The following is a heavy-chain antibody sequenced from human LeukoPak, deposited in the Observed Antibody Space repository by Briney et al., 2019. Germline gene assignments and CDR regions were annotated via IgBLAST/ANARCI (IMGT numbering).Heavy chain of an antibody. J-gene: IGHJ6*02. CDR1: GGSISSYY. Sequence: SETLSLTCTVSGGSISSYYWSWIQQPPGKGLEWIGYIYYSGSTNYNPSLKSRVTISVDTSKNQFSLKLSSVTAADTAVYYCARVHSSSSQYYYYGMDVWGQGTTVTVSS. D-gene: IGHD6-6*01. V-gene: IGHV4-59*01. CDR2: IYYSGST. CDR3: ARVHSSSSQYYYYGMDV.